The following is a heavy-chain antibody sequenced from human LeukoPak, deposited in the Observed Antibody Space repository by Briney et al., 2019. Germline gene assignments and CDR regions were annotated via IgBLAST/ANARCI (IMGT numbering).Heavy chain of an antibody. D-gene: IGHD4-17*01. V-gene: IGHV3-30*04. CDR3: AKDPQSYGDDWFDP. Sequence: PGGSLRLSCAASGFTFSSYAMHWVRQAPGKGLEWVAVISYDGSNKYYADSVKGRFTISRDNSKNTLYLQMNSLRAEDTAVYYCAKDPQSYGDDWFDPWGQGTLVTVSS. CDR2: ISYDGSNK. J-gene: IGHJ5*02. CDR1: GFTFSSYA.